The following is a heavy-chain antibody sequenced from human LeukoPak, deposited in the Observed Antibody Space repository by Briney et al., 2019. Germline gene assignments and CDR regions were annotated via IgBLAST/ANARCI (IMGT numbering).Heavy chain of an antibody. CDR1: GFTFSSYG. V-gene: IGHV3-30*02. J-gene: IGHJ4*02. Sequence: GGSLRLSCAASGFTFSSYGMHWVRQAPGKRLEWVAFIRYDGSNKYYADSVKVRFTISRDNSKNTLYLQMNSLRAEDTAVYYCAKDQYSSSYYFDYWGQGTLVTVSS. CDR2: IRYDGSNK. CDR3: AKDQYSSSYYFDY. D-gene: IGHD6-6*01.